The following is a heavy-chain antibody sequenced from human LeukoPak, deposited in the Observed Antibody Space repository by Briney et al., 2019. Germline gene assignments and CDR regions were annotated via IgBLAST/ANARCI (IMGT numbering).Heavy chain of an antibody. CDR1: GFTFSTYE. D-gene: IGHD5-12*01. CDR2: ISSSGSTI. V-gene: IGHV3-48*03. Sequence: TGGSLRLSCAASGFTFSTYEMKWVRQAPGKGLEWVSYISSSGSTIYYADSVKGRFTISRDNAKNSMYLQMNSLRAEDTAVYYCVRGKSVGGYQPYYWGQGTLVTVSS. CDR3: VRGKSVGGYQPYY. J-gene: IGHJ4*02.